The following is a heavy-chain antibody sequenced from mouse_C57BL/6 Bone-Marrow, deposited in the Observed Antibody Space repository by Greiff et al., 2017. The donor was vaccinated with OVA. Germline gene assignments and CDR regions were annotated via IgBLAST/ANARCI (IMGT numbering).Heavy chain of an antibody. V-gene: IGHV1-19*01. CDR3: ARYGDYYGSSYLDY. Sequence: EVQLQQSGPVLVKPGASVKMSCKASGYTFTDYYLNWVKQSHGKSLEWIGVINPYNGGTSYNQQFKGKATLTVDKCSSTAYMELNSLTSEDSAVYYCARYGDYYGSSYLDYWGQGTTLTVSS. CDR1: GYTFTDYY. D-gene: IGHD1-1*01. CDR2: INPYNGGT. J-gene: IGHJ2*01.